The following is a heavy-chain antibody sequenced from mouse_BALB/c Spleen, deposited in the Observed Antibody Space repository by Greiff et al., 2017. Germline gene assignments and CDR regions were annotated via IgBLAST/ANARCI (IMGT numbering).Heavy chain of an antibody. CDR3: ARQRGGGNYVFAY. J-gene: IGHJ3*01. V-gene: IGHV5-6*01. CDR2: ISSGGSYT. Sequence: EVHLVESGGDLVKPGGSLKLSCAASGFTFSSYGMSWVRQTPDKRLEWVATISSGGSYTYYPDSVKGRFPISRDNAKNTLYLQMSSLKSEDTAMYYCARQRGGGNYVFAYWGQGTLVTVSA. CDR1: GFTFSSYG. D-gene: IGHD2-1*01.